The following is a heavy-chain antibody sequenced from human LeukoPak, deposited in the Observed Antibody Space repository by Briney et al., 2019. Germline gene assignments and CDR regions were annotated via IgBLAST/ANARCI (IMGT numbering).Heavy chain of an antibody. V-gene: IGHV3-30*04. Sequence: GGSLRLSCAASGFTFSSYAMHWVRQAPGKGLEWVAVISYDGSNKYYADSVKGRFTISRDNSKNTLYLQMNSLRAEDTAVHYCASNLPVMVPAATYGMDVWGQGTTVTVSS. D-gene: IGHD2-2*01. CDR3: ASNLPVMVPAATYGMDV. CDR2: ISYDGSNK. J-gene: IGHJ6*02. CDR1: GFTFSSYA.